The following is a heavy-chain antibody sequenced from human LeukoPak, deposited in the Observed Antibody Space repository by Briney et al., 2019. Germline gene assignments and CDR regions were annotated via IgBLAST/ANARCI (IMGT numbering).Heavy chain of an antibody. V-gene: IGHV3-23*01. Sequence: PGGSLRLSCAASGFTFSSYAMSWVRQAPGKGLEWVLAINSSGGRTYYAASVKGRFTISRDNSKNTMYLQMNSLRAEDTAVYYCAKFLAKQQVDVFDYWGQGTLVTVSS. D-gene: IGHD6-13*01. CDR3: AKFLAKQQVDVFDY. J-gene: IGHJ4*02. CDR1: GFTFSSYA. CDR2: INSSGGRT.